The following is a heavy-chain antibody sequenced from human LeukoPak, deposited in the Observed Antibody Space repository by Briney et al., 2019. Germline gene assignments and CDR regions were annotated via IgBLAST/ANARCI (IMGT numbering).Heavy chain of an antibody. J-gene: IGHJ4*02. CDR2: IRPDANDG. D-gene: IGHD7-27*01. CDR3: ARADWGSIDY. CDR1: GFTFSHYW. V-gene: IGHV3-7*01. Sequence: GGALRLSCAASGFTFSHYWMAWVRQAPGKGLEWVAIIRPDANDGSYVDSVKGRFTISRDNAKNSLYLQLNSLRAEDTAVYFCARADWGSIDYWGQGALVTVSS.